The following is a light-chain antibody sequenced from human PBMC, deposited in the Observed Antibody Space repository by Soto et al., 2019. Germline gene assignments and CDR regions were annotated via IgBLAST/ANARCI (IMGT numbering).Light chain of an antibody. V-gene: IGKV3-20*01. CDR1: QSVSSSD. Sequence: EIVLTQSPGTLSLSPGERATLSCRASQSVSSSDFAWYQQKPGQAPRLLIYGASSRATGIPERISGSGSGTDFPLTISRLEHEDFAVYYCHQYGSSPRTFGQGTKVEIK. J-gene: IGKJ1*01. CDR2: GAS. CDR3: HQYGSSPRT.